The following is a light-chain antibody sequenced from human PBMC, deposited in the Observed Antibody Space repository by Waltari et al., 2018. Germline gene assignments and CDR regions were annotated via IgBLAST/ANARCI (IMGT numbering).Light chain of an antibody. V-gene: IGKV1-5*03. CDR1: QDVGTW. CDR2: TAT. Sequence: DIQMTQTPSSLSASVGDAVTITCRASQDVGTWVAWYQQKAGQAPKLLIYTATALEDGVPSRFSGSGSGTEFTLTISSLQPDDFATYFCQHYDNPPWTFGQGTKVEIK. CDR3: QHYDNPPWT. J-gene: IGKJ1*01.